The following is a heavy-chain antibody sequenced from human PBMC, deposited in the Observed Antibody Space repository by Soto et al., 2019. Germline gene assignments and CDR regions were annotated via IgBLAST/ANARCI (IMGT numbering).Heavy chain of an antibody. CDR2: IYYSGST. J-gene: IGHJ6*03. CDR1: GGSISSAVYY. Sequence: PSETLSLTCTVSGGSISSAVYYWCWIRQHPGKGLEWIGYIYYSGSTYYNPSLKSRVTISVDTSKNQFSLKLSSVTAADTAVYYCARVKYQLTHQYYYYMEVLVKGTTVTGTS. D-gene: IGHD2-2*01. V-gene: IGHV4-31*03. CDR3: ARVKYQLTHQYYYYMEV.